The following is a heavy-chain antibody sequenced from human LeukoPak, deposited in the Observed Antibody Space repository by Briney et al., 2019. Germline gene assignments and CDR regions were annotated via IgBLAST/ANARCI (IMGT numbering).Heavy chain of an antibody. CDR1: GMTVSSNY. D-gene: IGHD2-2*01. CDR2: IYTGGSA. CDR3: ARDQASSSSSPY. J-gene: IGHJ4*02. V-gene: IGHV3-66*01. Sequence: GGSLRLSCAASGMTVSSNYIMWVRQPPGKGLEWVSSIYTGGSAYYADAVKGRFTISRDNSKNTVNLQMDSLRAEDTAVYYCARDQASSSSSPYWGQGTLVTVSS.